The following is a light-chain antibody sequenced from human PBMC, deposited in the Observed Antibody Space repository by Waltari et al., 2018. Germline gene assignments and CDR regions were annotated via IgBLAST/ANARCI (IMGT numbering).Light chain of an antibody. CDR1: RSDIGAYNF. CDR3: CSYVGGSRVL. Sequence: QSVLTQPASVSGSPGQSITIPCTGTRSDIGAYNFVSWFQQLPGQAPRLLISEATKRPSGVSYRFSGSKSGNTASLSISDLQAEDEADCYCCSYVGGSRVLFGGGTKLTV. V-gene: IGLV2-23*01. CDR2: EAT. J-gene: IGLJ2*01.